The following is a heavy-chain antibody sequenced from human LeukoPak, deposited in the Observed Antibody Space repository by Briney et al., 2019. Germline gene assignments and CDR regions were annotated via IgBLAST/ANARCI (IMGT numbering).Heavy chain of an antibody. Sequence: SGTLSLTCTVSGGSISSYYWSWIRQPPGKGLEWIGYIYYSGSTNYNPSLKSRVTISVDTSKNQFSLKLSSVTAADTAVYYCARDREVRGVNGGFDPWGQGTLVTVSS. CDR1: GGSISSYY. J-gene: IGHJ5*02. CDR2: IYYSGST. V-gene: IGHV4-59*01. CDR3: ARDREVRGVNGGFDP. D-gene: IGHD3-10*01.